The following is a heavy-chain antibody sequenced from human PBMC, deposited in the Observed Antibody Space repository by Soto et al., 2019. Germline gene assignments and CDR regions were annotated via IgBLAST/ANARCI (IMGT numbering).Heavy chain of an antibody. Sequence: PSETLSLTCRVSGDSISDTIYYWGWIRQPPGMGLEWIGSIHYSGSTQFHPSFKSRVTISVDTSKNEFSLRLRSVTAADTSVYYCARGPRRSTSTNGMDVWGQGTPVTVSS. CDR1: GDSISDTIYY. D-gene: IGHD2-2*01. CDR3: ARGPRRSTSTNGMDV. V-gene: IGHV4-39*01. J-gene: IGHJ6*02. CDR2: IHYSGST.